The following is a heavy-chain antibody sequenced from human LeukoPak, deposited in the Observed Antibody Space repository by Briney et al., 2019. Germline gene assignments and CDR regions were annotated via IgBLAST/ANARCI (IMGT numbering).Heavy chain of an antibody. CDR1: AGSIRGYN. Sequence: SSETLSLTCTFPAGSIRGYNWNWIRQPPGKGLEWLGYIYPSGNSDYNPSLKSRVSMSVDTSKKQISLRLSSVTAADTAVYYCTRRTRIAAGVYNIDFWGQGTLVTVSS. CDR3: TRRTRIAAGVYNIDF. D-gene: IGHD6-25*01. J-gene: IGHJ4*02. V-gene: IGHV4-4*09. CDR2: IYPSGNS.